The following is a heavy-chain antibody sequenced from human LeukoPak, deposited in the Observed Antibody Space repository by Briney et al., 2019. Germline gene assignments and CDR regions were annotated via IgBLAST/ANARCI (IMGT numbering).Heavy chain of an antibody. CDR3: ARVRDRSSYFYDLDY. Sequence: SETLSLTCTVSGGSISSYYWSWIRQPPGKGLEWIRCIHYSGSTNYNSSLKSRLTISVDTSKNQFSLKMSSVSAADTAVYYCARVRDRSSYFYDLDYWGQGTLVTVSS. CDR1: GGSISSYY. V-gene: IGHV4-59*01. J-gene: IGHJ4*02. CDR2: IHYSGST. D-gene: IGHD3-22*01.